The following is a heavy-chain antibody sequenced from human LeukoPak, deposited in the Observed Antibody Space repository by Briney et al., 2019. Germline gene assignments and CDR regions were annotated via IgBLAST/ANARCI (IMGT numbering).Heavy chain of an antibody. CDR3: AKGTDFWSGPDYFDY. CDR1: GFTFSSYA. D-gene: IGHD3-3*01. J-gene: IGHJ4*02. CDR2: ISGSGGST. Sequence: GGSLRLSCAASGFTFSSYAMSWVRQAPGKGLEWVSAISGSGGSTYYADSVKGWFTISRDNSKNTLYLQMNSLRAEDTAVYYCAKGTDFWSGPDYFDYWGQGTLVTVSS. V-gene: IGHV3-23*01.